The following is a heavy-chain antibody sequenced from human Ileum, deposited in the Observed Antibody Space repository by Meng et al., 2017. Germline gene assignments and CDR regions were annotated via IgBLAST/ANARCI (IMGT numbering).Heavy chain of an antibody. D-gene: IGHD2-21*01. V-gene: IGHV4-34*01. J-gene: IGHJ4*02. CDR3: ARRRDPAPLWWSLLLLLVHFDY. CDR1: GGSFSGYY. CDR2: INHSRST. Sequence: QVQLQQWGAGLLKPSETLSLTCAVYGGSFSGYYWSWIRQPPGKGLEWIGEINHSRSTNYNPSLKSRVTISVDTSKNQFSLKLSSVTAADTAVDSCARRRDPAPLWWSLLLLLVHFDYWGQGTLVTVSS.